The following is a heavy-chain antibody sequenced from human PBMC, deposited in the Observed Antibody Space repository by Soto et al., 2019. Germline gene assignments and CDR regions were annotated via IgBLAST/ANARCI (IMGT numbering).Heavy chain of an antibody. CDR1: GYTFTSYY. Sequence: ASVKVSCKASGYTFTSYYMHWVRQAPGQGLEWMGWINPNSGGTNYAQKFQGWVTMTRDTSISTAYMELSRLRSDDTAVYYCARWVGASLDAFDIWGQGTMVTVSS. J-gene: IGHJ3*02. CDR2: INPNSGGT. CDR3: ARWVGASLDAFDI. D-gene: IGHD1-26*01. V-gene: IGHV1-2*04.